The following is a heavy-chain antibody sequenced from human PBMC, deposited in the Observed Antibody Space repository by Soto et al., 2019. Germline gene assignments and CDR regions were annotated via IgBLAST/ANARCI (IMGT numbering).Heavy chain of an antibody. CDR1: GFTFSSYG. CDR3: ARGLYGDYGHDAFDI. CDR2: IWYDGSNK. D-gene: IGHD4-17*01. Sequence: GGSLRLSCAASGFTFSSYGMHWVRQAPGKGLEWVAVIWYDGSNKYYADSVKGRFTISRDNSKNTLYLQMNSLRAEDTAVYYCARGLYGDYGHDAFDIWGQGTMVTVS. V-gene: IGHV3-33*01. J-gene: IGHJ3*02.